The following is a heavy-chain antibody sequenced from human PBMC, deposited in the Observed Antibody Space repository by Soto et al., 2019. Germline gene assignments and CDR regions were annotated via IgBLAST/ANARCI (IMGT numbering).Heavy chain of an antibody. CDR3: ARGGSSVWPYYFDY. CDR2: ISSSGSTI. D-gene: IGHD2-15*01. V-gene: IGHV3-21*01. Sequence: EVQLVESGGGLVKPGGSLRLSCAASGFTFSSYSMNWVRQAPGKGLEWVSSISSSGSTIYYADSVKGRFTISRDNAKNSLYLQMNSLRAEDTAVYYCARGGSSVWPYYFDYWGQGTLVTVSS. CDR1: GFTFSSYS. J-gene: IGHJ4*02.